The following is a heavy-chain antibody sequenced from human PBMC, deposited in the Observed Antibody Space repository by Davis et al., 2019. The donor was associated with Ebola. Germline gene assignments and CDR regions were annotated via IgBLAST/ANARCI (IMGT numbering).Heavy chain of an antibody. J-gene: IGHJ3*02. D-gene: IGHD2-15*01. CDR1: GFTFSSYN. CDR3: AAADLVVVLGDTSYPHGFDT. CDR2: ISGSSYYI. V-gene: IGHV3-21*01. Sequence: GESLKISCAASGFTFSSYNMNWVRQAPGKGLEWVSSISGSSYYIYYADSVKGRFTISRDNAKNSLYLQMNSLRAEDTAVYYCAAADLVVVLGDTSYPHGFDTWGRGTMVTVSS.